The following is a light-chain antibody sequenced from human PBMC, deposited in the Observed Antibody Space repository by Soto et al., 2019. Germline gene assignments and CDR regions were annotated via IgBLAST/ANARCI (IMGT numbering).Light chain of an antibody. CDR1: SSDVGGYNY. J-gene: IGLJ1*01. CDR3: RSYTISNTLV. Sequence: QSVLAQPASVSGSPGQSITISCTGTSSDVGGYNYVSWYQQYPGKAPKLMIYDVSNRPSGVSNRFSGSKSGNTASLTISGLQAEDEAEYYCRSYTISNTLVFGSGTKVTVL. CDR2: DVS. V-gene: IGLV2-14*01.